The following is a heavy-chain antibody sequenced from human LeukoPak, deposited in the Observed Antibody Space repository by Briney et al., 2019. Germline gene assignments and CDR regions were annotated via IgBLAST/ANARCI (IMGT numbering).Heavy chain of an antibody. J-gene: IGHJ4*02. CDR2: IRYDGSNK. V-gene: IGHV3-30*02. D-gene: IGHD3-3*01. Sequence: PRGSLRLSCAASGFTFSSYGMHWVRQAPGKGLEWVAFIRYDGSNKYYADSVKGRFTISRDNSKNTLYLQMNSLRAEDTAVYYCAKDSDFWSGYFDYWGQGTLVTVSS. CDR3: AKDSDFWSGYFDY. CDR1: GFTFSSYG.